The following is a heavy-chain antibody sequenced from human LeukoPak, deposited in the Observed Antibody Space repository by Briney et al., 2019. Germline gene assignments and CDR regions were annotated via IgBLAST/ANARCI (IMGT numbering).Heavy chain of an antibody. Sequence: GGSLRLSCAASGFTFSSYAMSWVRQAPGKGLEWVSAISGSGGSTYYADSVKGRFTVSRDNSKNTLYLQMNSLRAEDTAVYYCARGSIAAAGSSKGYMDVWGKGTTVTVSS. CDR2: ISGSGGST. D-gene: IGHD6-13*01. CDR3: ARGSIAAAGSSKGYMDV. V-gene: IGHV3-23*01. J-gene: IGHJ6*03. CDR1: GFTFSSYA.